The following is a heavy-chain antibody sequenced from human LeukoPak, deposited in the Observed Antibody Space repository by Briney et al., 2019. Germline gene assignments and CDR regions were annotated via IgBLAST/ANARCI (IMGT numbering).Heavy chain of an antibody. D-gene: IGHD6-19*01. CDR1: GYTFTGYY. CDR2: INPNSGGT. CDR3: ARETINGWWLAPSFDY. J-gene: IGHJ4*02. Sequence: ASVKVSCKASGYTFTGYYMHWVRQAPGQGLEWMGWINPNSGGTNYAQKFQGRVTMTRDTSISTTYMELSRLRSADTAVYYCARETINGWWLAPSFDYWGQGTLVTVSS. V-gene: IGHV1-2*02.